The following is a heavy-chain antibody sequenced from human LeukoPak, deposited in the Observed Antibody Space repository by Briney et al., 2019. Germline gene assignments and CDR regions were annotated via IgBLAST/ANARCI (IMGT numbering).Heavy chain of an antibody. CDR2: ISYDGSNK. Sequence: GGSLRLSCAASGFTFSSYAMHWVRQAPGKGLEWVAVISYDGSNKYYADSVKGRFTISRDNSKNTLYLQMNSLRAEDTAVYYCAKPISYYYGSGSSHIEYYFDYWGQGTLVTVSS. V-gene: IGHV3-30-3*02. J-gene: IGHJ4*02. CDR1: GFTFSSYA. CDR3: AKPISYYYGSGSSHIEYYFDY. D-gene: IGHD3-10*01.